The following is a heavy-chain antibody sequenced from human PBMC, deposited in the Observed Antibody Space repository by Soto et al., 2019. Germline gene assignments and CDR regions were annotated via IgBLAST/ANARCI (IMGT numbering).Heavy chain of an antibody. D-gene: IGHD4-17*01. CDR2: ISYDGTNK. CDR1: GFTFSTYG. CDR3: AKDLQSYGDYDYYCYGMDV. J-gene: IGHJ6*02. V-gene: IGHV3-30*18. Sequence: PGGSLRLSCAASGFTFSTYGMHWVRQTPGKGLEWVAVISYDGTNKFYSDSVKGRLTISRDNFKNTLTLQMNSLRADDTAVYSCAKDLQSYGDYDYYCYGMDVWGLGTRVTVSS.